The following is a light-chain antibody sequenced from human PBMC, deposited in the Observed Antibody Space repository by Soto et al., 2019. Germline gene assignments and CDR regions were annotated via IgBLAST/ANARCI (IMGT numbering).Light chain of an antibody. J-gene: IGKJ3*01. V-gene: IGKV3-20*01. CDR1: QSVSSSY. CDR3: QQYGSSPRFT. Sequence: EIVLTQSPGTLSLSPGERATLSCRASQSVSSSYLAWYQQKPGQAPRLLIYGASSRATGIPDKFSGSGSGSDFTLLISRLEPEDLSVYYCQQYGSSPRFTFGPGTKVDIK. CDR2: GAS.